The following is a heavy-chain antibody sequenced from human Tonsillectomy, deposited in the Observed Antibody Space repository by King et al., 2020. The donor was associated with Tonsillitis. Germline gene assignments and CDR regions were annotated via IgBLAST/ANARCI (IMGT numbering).Heavy chain of an antibody. Sequence: VQLVESGGGLVKPGGSLRLSCAASGFTFSDYYMSWIRQAPGKGLEWVSYISSSGSSIYYADSLKGRFTISRDNAKNSLYLQMNSLRAEDTAVYYCAIGGVSDYYYYYGMDVWGQGTTVTVSS. CDR1: GFTFSDYY. J-gene: IGHJ6*02. D-gene: IGHD2-8*01. CDR3: AIGGVSDYYYYYGMDV. V-gene: IGHV3-11*01. CDR2: ISSSGSSI.